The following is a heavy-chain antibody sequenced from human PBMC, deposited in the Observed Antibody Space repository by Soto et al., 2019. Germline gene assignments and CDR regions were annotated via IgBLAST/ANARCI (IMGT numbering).Heavy chain of an antibody. D-gene: IGHD4-17*01. CDR1: GGSISSGGYY. J-gene: IGHJ5*02. V-gene: IGHV4-31*03. Sequence: QVQLQESGPGLVKPSQTLSLTCTVSGGSISSGGYYWSWIRQHPGKGLEWIGYIYYSGSTHYNPSLKSRVTTPVDTSKNQFSLKLRSVTAADTPVYYRARALTTVTVFDPWGQGTLVTVSS. CDR2: IYYSGST. CDR3: ARALTTVTVFDP.